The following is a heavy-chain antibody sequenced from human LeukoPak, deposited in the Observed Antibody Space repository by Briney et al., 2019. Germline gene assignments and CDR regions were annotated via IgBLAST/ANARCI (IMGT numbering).Heavy chain of an antibody. CDR1: GDSVSSNSAA. CDR2: TYYRSKWYN. J-gene: IGHJ6*02. CDR3: ARNNPLPNYDFGGGPPPRYGMDV. D-gene: IGHD3-3*01. V-gene: IGHV6-1*01. Sequence: SQTLSLTCAISGDSVSSNSAAWNWIRQSPSRGLEWLGRTYYRSKWYNDYAVSVKSRITINPDTSKNQFSLQLNSATPEDTAVYYCARNNPLPNYDFGGGPPPRYGMDVWGQGTTVTVSS.